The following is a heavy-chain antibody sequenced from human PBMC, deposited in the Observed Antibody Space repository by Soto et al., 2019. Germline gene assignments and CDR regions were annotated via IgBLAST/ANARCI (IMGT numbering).Heavy chain of an antibody. D-gene: IGHD2-2*01. Sequence: GASVKVSCKASGGTFSSYAISWVRQAPGQGLERMGGIIPIFGTANYAQKFQGRVTITADKSTSTAYMELSSLRSEDTAVYYCAREYCSSTSCYDYYYGMDVWGQGTTVTVSS. J-gene: IGHJ6*02. V-gene: IGHV1-69*06. CDR1: GGTFSSYA. CDR2: IIPIFGTA. CDR3: AREYCSSTSCYDYYYGMDV.